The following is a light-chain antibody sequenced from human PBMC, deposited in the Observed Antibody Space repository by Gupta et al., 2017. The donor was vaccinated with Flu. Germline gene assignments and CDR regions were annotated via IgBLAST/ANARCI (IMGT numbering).Light chain of an antibody. Sequence: DNQMTQSPSSVSASVGDRVTITCRASRTISTWLAWYQQKPGEAPKLLIYSASRLQSGVPSRFSGSGSGTDFTLTISSLHPEDFATYYCQQATSFPRTFGQGTRVEIK. CDR2: SAS. CDR3: QQATSFPRT. V-gene: IGKV1-12*01. J-gene: IGKJ1*01. CDR1: RTISTW.